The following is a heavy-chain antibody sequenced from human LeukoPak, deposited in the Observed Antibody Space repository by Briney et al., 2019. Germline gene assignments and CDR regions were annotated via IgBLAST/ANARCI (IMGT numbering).Heavy chain of an antibody. J-gene: IGHJ5*02. CDR1: GGSISSSSYY. CDR3: ARPSYCSSTSCYGGFDP. D-gene: IGHD2-2*01. Sequence: PSETLSLTCTVSGGSISSSSYYWGWLRQPPGKGLEWLGSIYYSASTYYNPSLKSRVTISVDTSKNQFSLKLSSVTAAGTAVYYCARPSYCSSTSCYGGFDPWGQGTLVTVSS. CDR2: IYYSAST. V-gene: IGHV4-39*01.